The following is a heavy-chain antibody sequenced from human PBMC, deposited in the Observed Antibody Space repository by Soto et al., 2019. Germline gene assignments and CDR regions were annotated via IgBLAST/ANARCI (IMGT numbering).Heavy chain of an antibody. CDR1: GFTFSSYG. Sequence: QVQLVESGGGVVQPGRSLRLSCAASGFTFSSYGMHWVRQAPGKGLEWVAVISYDGSNKYYADSVKGRFTISRDNSKNTLYLQMNSLRAVDTAVYYCAKGGRIVVVVAAILAWGQGTLVTVSS. D-gene: IGHD2-15*01. V-gene: IGHV3-30*18. CDR2: ISYDGSNK. CDR3: AKGGRIVVVVAAILA. J-gene: IGHJ5*02.